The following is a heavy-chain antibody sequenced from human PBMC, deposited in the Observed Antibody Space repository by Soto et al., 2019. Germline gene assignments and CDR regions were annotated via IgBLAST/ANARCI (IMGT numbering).Heavy chain of an antibody. J-gene: IGHJ2*01. D-gene: IGHD4-17*01. Sequence: QAQLVQSGAEVKKPGSSVKVSCKASGGTFSSHTFSWVRQAPGQGLEWMGRIIPALGTATYGKKFQGRVTMTADESATTVYMELNSLRSEEPAVYYCARPDFGDYWYFDPWGRGTLVTVSS. CDR3: ARPDFGDYWYFDP. CDR2: IIPALGTA. CDR1: GGTFSSHT. V-gene: IGHV1-69*08.